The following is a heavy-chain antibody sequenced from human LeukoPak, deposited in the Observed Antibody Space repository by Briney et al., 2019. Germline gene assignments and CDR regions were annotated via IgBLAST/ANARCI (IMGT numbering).Heavy chain of an antibody. CDR3: ARDRRIAAAANWFDP. Sequence: GASVKVSCKASGYIFTDYYMHWVRQAPGPGLEWMGRINPNSGGTNYAQKFQGRVTMTRDTSISTAYMELSRLRSDDTAVYYCARDRRIAAAANWFDPWGQGTLVTVSS. CDR1: GYIFTDYY. J-gene: IGHJ5*02. V-gene: IGHV1-2*06. CDR2: INPNSGGT. D-gene: IGHD6-13*01.